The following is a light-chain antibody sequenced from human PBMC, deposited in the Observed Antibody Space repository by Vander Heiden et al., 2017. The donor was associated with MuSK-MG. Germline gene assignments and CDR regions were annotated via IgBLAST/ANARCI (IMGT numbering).Light chain of an antibody. CDR1: SFNVGSNA. V-gene: IGLV1-44*01. J-gene: IGLJ2*01. CDR3: AAWDDSLHALL. Sequence: QPILTQPPPASATPGQRVTISCSGGSFNVGSNAVHSYQQFSGTAPKLLIYSNDQRPSGVPDRFSGSKSGTSASLAISGVQSEDEAEYFCAAWDDSLHALLFGGGTKLTAL. CDR2: SND.